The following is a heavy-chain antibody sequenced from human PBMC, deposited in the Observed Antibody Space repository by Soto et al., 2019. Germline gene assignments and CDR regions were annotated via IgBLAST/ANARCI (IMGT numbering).Heavy chain of an antibody. V-gene: IGHV6-1*01. CDR3: AREGRSITMIVVVRYYYYYYGMDV. Sequence: PSQTLSLTCAISGDSVSSNSAAWNWIRQSPSRGLEWLGRTYYRSKWYNDYAVSVKSRITINPDTSKNQFSLQLNSVTPEDTAVYYCAREGRSITMIVVVRYYYYYYGMDVWGQGTTVTVSS. D-gene: IGHD3-22*01. CDR1: GDSVSSNSAA. J-gene: IGHJ6*02. CDR2: TYYRSKWYN.